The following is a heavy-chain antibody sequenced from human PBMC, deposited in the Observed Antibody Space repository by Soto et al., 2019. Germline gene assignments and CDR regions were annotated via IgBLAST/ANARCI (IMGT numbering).Heavy chain of an antibody. CDR1: GFTFSSYA. J-gene: IGHJ4*02. CDR3: AKVGNYYGSGSYRGFDY. V-gene: IGHV3-23*01. D-gene: IGHD3-10*01. CDR2: ISGSGGST. Sequence: EVQLLESGGGLVQPGGSLRLSCAASGFTFSSYAMSWVRQAPGKGLEWVSAISGSGGSTYYAGSVKGRFTISRDNSKNTLYLQMNSLRAEDTAVYYCAKVGNYYGSGSYRGFDYWGQGTLVTVSS.